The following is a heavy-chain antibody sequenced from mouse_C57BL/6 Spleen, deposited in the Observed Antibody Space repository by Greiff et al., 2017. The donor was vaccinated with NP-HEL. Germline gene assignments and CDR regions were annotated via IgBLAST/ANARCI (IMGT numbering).Heavy chain of an antibody. V-gene: IGHV5-4*03. CDR3: ARASYYYGSSYSFDY. CDR1: GFTFSSYA. D-gene: IGHD1-1*01. Sequence: DVMLVESGGGLVKPGGSLKLSCAASGFTFSSYAMSWVRQTPEKRLEWVATISDGGSYTYYPDNVKGRFTISRDNAKNNLYLQMSHLKSEDTAMYYCARASYYYGSSYSFDYWGQGTTLTVSS. CDR2: ISDGGSYT. J-gene: IGHJ2*01.